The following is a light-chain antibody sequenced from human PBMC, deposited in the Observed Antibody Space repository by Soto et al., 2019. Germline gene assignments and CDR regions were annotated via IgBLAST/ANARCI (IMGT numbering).Light chain of an antibody. CDR3: SSYTTSNTRQIV. V-gene: IGLV2-14*01. CDR1: SSDVGGYNY. CDR2: DVS. J-gene: IGLJ1*01. Sequence: QSVVTQPASLSGSPGQSITISCTGTSSDVGGYNYVSWYQQHPGKAPKFMIYDVSNRPSGVSNRFSGSKSGNTASLTISGLQAEDEADYYCSSYTTSNTRQIVFGTG.